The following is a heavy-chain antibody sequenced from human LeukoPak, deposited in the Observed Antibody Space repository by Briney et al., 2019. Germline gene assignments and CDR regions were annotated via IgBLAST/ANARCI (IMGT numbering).Heavy chain of an antibody. Sequence: PGGSLRLSCAASGFTFSSYGMHWVRQAPGKGLEWVAFIRYDGSNKYYADSVKGRFTISRDNSKNTLYLQMNSLRAEDTAVYYCAKPYGSGSYYYYYMDVWGKGTTVTVSS. CDR2: IRYDGSNK. CDR3: AKPYGSGSYYYYYMDV. CDR1: GFTFSSYG. J-gene: IGHJ6*03. D-gene: IGHD3-10*01. V-gene: IGHV3-30*02.